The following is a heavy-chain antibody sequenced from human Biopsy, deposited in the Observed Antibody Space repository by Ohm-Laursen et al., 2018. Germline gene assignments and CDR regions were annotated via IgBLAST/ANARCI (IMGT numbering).Heavy chain of an antibody. CDR2: IFYRGST. CDR1: GGDINNYY. Sequence: SETLSLTCNVSGGDINNYYWGWIRQPPGQGLEWIGSIFYRGSTHYKPSLKSRVNISVDTSKNQFSLKLNSVTAADTAVYYCARDYDTSGYYYVSWGQGTLVTVSS. J-gene: IGHJ5*02. D-gene: IGHD3-22*01. CDR3: ARDYDTSGYYYVS. V-gene: IGHV4-39*01.